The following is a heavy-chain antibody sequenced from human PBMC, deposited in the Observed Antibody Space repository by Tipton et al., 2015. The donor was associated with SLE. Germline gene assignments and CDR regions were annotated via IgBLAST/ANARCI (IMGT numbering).Heavy chain of an antibody. J-gene: IGHJ5*02. CDR1: GFTFSSYG. V-gene: IGHV3-33*01. Sequence: PLRLSCAASGFTFSSYGMHWVRQAPGKGVEWVAVIWYDGSNKDYADSVKGRFTISRDNSKNTLYLQMNSLRAEDTAVYYCARAGPLAVADPWFDPWGQGTLVTVSS. CDR3: ARAGPLAVADPWFDP. CDR2: IWYDGSNK. D-gene: IGHD6-19*01.